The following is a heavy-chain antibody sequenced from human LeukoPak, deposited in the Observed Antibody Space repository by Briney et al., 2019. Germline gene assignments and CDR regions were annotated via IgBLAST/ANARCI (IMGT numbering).Heavy chain of an antibody. Sequence: GGSLRLSCAASGFTFSSYAMHWVRQAPGKGLEWVAVISYDGSNKYYADSVEGRFTISRDNSKNTLYLQMNSLRAEDTAVYYCARDRVGATDYFDYWGQGTLVTVSS. CDR1: GFTFSSYA. CDR3: ARDRVGATDYFDY. J-gene: IGHJ4*02. V-gene: IGHV3-30-3*01. D-gene: IGHD1-26*01. CDR2: ISYDGSNK.